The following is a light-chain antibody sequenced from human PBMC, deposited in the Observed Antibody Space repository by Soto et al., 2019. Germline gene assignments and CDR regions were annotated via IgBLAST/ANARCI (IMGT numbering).Light chain of an antibody. V-gene: IGLV2-8*01. CDR3: SSFVGGNIYV. Sequence: QSVLTQPPSASGSPGQSVTISCTGTSSGVGGYDFVAWHQQHPGKAPRLMIYDVSKRPSGVPDRFSGSKSGYTASLTVSGLQAEDEADYYCSSFVGGNIYVFGTGTKVT. CDR2: DVS. J-gene: IGLJ1*01. CDR1: SSGVGGYDF.